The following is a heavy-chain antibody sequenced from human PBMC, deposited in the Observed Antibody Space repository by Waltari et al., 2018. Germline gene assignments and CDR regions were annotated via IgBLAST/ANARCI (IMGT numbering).Heavy chain of an antibody. CDR3: TTELGGIGYCSSTSCYLNY. CDR1: GFTFSNAW. J-gene: IGHJ4*02. D-gene: IGHD2-2*01. V-gene: IGHV3-15*01. CDR2: IKSKTDGGTT. Sequence: EVQLVESGGGLVKPGGSLRLSCAASGFTFSNAWMSWVRQAPGKGLEWVGRIKSKTDGGTTDYAAPVKGRCNISRDDSKNTLYLQMNSLKSEDTAVYYCTTELGGIGYCSSTSCYLNYWGQGTLVTVSS.